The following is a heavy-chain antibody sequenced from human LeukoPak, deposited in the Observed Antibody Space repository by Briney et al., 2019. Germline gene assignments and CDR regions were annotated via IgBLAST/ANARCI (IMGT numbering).Heavy chain of an antibody. CDR3: ASFYCSGGSCSRKDFDY. CDR2: IYSGGST. V-gene: IGHV3-53*01. Sequence: GGSLRLSCAASGFTVSSNHMSWVRRAPGKGLEWVSVIYSGGSTYYADSVKGRFTISRDNSKNTLYLQMNSLRAEDTAVYYCASFYCSGGSCSRKDFDYWGQGTLVTVSS. D-gene: IGHD2-15*01. CDR1: GFTVSSNH. J-gene: IGHJ4*02.